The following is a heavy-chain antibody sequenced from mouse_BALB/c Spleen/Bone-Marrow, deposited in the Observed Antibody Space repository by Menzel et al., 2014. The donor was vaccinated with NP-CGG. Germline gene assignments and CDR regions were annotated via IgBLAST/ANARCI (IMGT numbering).Heavy chain of an antibody. D-gene: IGHD2-4*01. J-gene: IGHJ2*01. CDR1: GYSITIDYA. CDR3: ARYDYDVGYFDY. Sequence: DVKLQESGPGLVKPSQSLSLTCTVTGYSITIDYAWNWIRQFPGNKLEWMGYISYSGSTSYNPSLKSRISITRDTSKNQFFLQLNSVTTEDTATYYCARYDYDVGYFDYWGQGTTLTVSS. V-gene: IGHV3-2*02. CDR2: ISYSGST.